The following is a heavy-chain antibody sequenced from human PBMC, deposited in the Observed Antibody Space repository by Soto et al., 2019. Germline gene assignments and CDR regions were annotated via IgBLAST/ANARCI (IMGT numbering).Heavy chain of an antibody. J-gene: IGHJ5*02. CDR3: VNLAFDP. Sequence: GGSLRLSCSASGFTFSIYAMHWVRQAPGKGLEYVSEISASGDSTYYADSVKGRFTISRDNSKNTLYLQMSSLRAEDTAVYYCVNLAFDPWGQGTLVTVSS. V-gene: IGHV3-64D*08. CDR2: ISASGDST. CDR1: GFTFSIYA.